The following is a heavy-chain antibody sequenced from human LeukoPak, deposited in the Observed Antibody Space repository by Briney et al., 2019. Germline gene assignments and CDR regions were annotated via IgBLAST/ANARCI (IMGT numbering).Heavy chain of an antibody. J-gene: IGHJ4*02. CDR1: GITFETYA. V-gene: IGHV3-23*01. Sequence: GGSLSLSCEVSGITFETYAINWVRQAPGKGLEWVAGISGTGAHTYYADSVKGRFTVSRDNSRDTLYLLLKSLRAEDTAVYFCAKDIHVAAAVPAPYWGQGTLVTVSS. D-gene: IGHD6-13*01. CDR2: ISGTGAHT. CDR3: AKDIHVAAAVPAPY.